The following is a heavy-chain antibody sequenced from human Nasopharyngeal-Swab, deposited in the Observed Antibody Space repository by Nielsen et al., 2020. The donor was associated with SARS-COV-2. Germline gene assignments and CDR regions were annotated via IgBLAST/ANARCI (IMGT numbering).Heavy chain of an antibody. Sequence: SETLSLTCTVSGGSISSGGYYWSWIRQHPGEGLEWIGYIYYSGSTYYNPSLKSRVTISVDTSKNQFSLKLSSVTAADTAVYYCARATTVTTGGGGFDPWGQGTLVTVSS. V-gene: IGHV4-31*03. J-gene: IGHJ5*02. CDR1: GGSISSGGYY. CDR3: ARATTVTTGGGGFDP. D-gene: IGHD4-17*01. CDR2: IYYSGST.